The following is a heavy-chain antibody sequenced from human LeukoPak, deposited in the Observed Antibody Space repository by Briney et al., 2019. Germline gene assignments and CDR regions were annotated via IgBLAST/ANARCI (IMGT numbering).Heavy chain of an antibody. CDR2: IYHTGST. D-gene: IGHD6-6*01. Sequence: SSETLSLTCTVSGYSIISGYYWGWIRQPPGKGLEWIVNIYHTGSTYYNPSLKSRVTISVDTSKNQFSLKLSSVTAADTAVYYCVRSSSSIFDYWSQGTLVTVSS. J-gene: IGHJ4*02. CDR3: VRSSSSIFDY. V-gene: IGHV4-38-2*02. CDR1: GYSIISGYY.